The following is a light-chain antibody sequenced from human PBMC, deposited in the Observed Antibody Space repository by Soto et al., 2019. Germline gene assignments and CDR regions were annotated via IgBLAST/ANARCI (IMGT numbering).Light chain of an antibody. CDR3: QLSYSTPYT. CDR2: AAS. CDR1: QSISSY. V-gene: IGKV1-39*01. Sequence: DIQMTQSPSSLSASVGDRVTITCRASQSISSYLNWYQQKPGKAPKLLIYAASSLQSGVPSRFSGSGSGTDFTLSTSSLHPELFATYYCQLSYSTPYTFGQGTKLEIK. J-gene: IGKJ2*01.